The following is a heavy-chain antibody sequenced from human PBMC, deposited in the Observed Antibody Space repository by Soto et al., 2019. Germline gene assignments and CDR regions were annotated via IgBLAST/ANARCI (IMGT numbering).Heavy chain of an antibody. V-gene: IGHV1-58*01. D-gene: IGHD2-21*01. CDR1: GFTFTSSA. CDR2: IVVGSGNT. Sequence: SVKVSCKASGFTFTSSAGQWVRQGRGQRLEGMGWIVVGSGNTNYAQRFQERVTITRDMSTSTAYMELSSLISEDTAVYYCAADGDGYDQKVDYWGQGTLVTVSS. J-gene: IGHJ4*02. CDR3: AADGDGYDQKVDY.